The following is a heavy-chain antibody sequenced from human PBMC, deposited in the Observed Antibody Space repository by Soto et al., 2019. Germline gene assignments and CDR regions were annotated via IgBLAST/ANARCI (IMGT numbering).Heavy chain of an antibody. CDR3: GRDVFCGGAPACPDMDV. V-gene: IGHV1-18*04. J-gene: IGHJ6*01. CDR2: ISGYTGNT. Sequence: QVVLEQSGGEVKKPGASVKVSCKASGYTFSGYSITWVRQAPGQALEWMGRISGYTGNTNYARTLRGRPTLTTDTSTRTAYMELRSLRSADTAVYYCGRDVFCGGAPACPDMDVWGQGTTVTVSS. D-gene: IGHD2-21*01. CDR1: GYTFSGYS.